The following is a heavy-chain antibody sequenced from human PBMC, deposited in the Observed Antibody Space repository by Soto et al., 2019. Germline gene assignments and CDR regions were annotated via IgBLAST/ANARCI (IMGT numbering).Heavy chain of an antibody. D-gene: IGHD6-19*01. CDR2: IIPIFGTA. CDR3: ASPEASSGWYLFDY. J-gene: IGHJ4*02. Sequence: ASVKVSCKASGGTFSSYAISWVRQAPGQGLEWMGGIIPIFGTANYAQKFQGRVTITADESTSTAYMELSSLRSEDTAVYYCASPEASSGWYLFDYWGQGTLVTVSS. V-gene: IGHV1-69*13. CDR1: GGTFSSYA.